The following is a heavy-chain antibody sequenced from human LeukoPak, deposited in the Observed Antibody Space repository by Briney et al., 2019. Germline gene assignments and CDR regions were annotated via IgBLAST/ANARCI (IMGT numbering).Heavy chain of an antibody. CDR3: ATPLIYDSSGTFDY. J-gene: IGHJ4*02. D-gene: IGHD3-22*01. V-gene: IGHV1-46*01. Sequence: ASVKVSCKASGYTFTSYYMHWVRQAPGQGLEWMGIINPSGGSTSYAQKFQGRVTMTRDTSISTAYMELSRLRSDDTAVYYCATPLIYDSSGTFDYWGQGTLVTVSS. CDR2: INPSGGST. CDR1: GYTFTSYY.